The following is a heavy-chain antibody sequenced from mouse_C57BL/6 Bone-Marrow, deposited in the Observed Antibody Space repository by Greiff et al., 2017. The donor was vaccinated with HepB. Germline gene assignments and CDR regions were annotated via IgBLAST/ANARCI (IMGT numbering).Heavy chain of an antibody. V-gene: IGHV5-4*01. J-gene: IGHJ3*01. CDR3: AREGGCGVFAY. Sequence: EVQGVESGGGLVKPGGSLKLSCAASGFTFSSYAMSWVRQTPEKRLEWVATISDGGSYTYYPDNVKGRVTISRDNAKNNLYLQMSHLKSEDTAMYYCAREGGCGVFAYWGQGTLVTVSA. CDR1: GFTFSSYA. CDR2: ISDGGSYT.